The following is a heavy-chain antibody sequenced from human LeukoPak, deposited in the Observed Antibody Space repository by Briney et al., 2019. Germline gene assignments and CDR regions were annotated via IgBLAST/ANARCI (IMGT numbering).Heavy chain of an antibody. Sequence: ASVKVSCKASGYTFTSYYMHWVRQAPGQGLEWMGIINPSGGSTNYAQKLQGRVTMTTDTSTSTAYMELRSLRSDDTAVYYCARTGSGYGPFDYWGQGTLVTVSS. D-gene: IGHD5-18*01. CDR2: INPSGGST. CDR1: GYTFTSYY. V-gene: IGHV1-46*01. J-gene: IGHJ4*02. CDR3: ARTGSGYGPFDY.